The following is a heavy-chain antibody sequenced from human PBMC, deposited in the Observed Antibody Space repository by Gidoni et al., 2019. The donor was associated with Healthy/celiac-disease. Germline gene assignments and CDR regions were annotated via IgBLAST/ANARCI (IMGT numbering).Heavy chain of an antibody. CDR2: TYYRSKWYN. V-gene: IGHV6-1*01. D-gene: IGHD1-7*01. CDR3: ARDTVRLDNWNSVDYGMDV. CDR1: GDSVSSNSAA. Sequence: SLTCAISGDSVSSNSAAWNWIRQSPSRGLEWLGRTYYRSKWYNDYAVSVKSRITINPDTSKNQFSLQLNSVTPEDTAVYYCARDTVRLDNWNSVDYGMDVWGQGTTVTVSS. J-gene: IGHJ6*02.